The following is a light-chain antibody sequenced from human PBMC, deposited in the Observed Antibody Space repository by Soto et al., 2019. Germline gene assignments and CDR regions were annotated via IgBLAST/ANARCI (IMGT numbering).Light chain of an antibody. CDR2: DVN. J-gene: IGLJ2*01. CDR3: CSYAASYNVI. CDR1: RDDVGGYNS. V-gene: IGLV2-11*01. Sequence: QSALAQPRSVSGSPGQSVTISCTGTRDDVGGYNSVSWYQQHPAKAPKLLIYDVNKRPSGVPARFSGSKSGNTASLTISGLQAEDEADYFCCSYAASYNVIFGGGTQLTVL.